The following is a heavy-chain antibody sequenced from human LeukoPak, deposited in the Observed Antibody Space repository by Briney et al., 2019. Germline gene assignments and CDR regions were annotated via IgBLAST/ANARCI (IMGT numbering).Heavy chain of an antibody. CDR2: ISTGSSTI. J-gene: IGHJ4*02. D-gene: IGHD3-3*01. CDR3: AREMIEFWSGYSSGYFDY. V-gene: IGHV3-48*01. CDR1: GFTFSSYS. Sequence: PGGSLRLSCAASGFTFSSYSMNWVRQAPGKGLEWVSDISTGSSTIYYADSVKGRFTISRDNAKNSLYLQMNSLRAEDTAVYYCAREMIEFWSGYSSGYFDYWGQGTLVTVSS.